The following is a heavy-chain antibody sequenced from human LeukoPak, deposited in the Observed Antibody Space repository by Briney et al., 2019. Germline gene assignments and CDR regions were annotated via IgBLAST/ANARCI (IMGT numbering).Heavy chain of an antibody. CDR2: INHSGST. D-gene: IGHD6-13*01. Sequence: SETLSLTCTVSGGSVSSGSYYWSWIRQPPGKGLEWIGEINHSGSTNYNPSLKSRVTISVDTSKNQFSLKLSSVTAADTAVYYCARGSSWYFGYFDYWGQGTLVTVSS. J-gene: IGHJ4*02. CDR3: ARGSSWYFGYFDY. CDR1: GGSVSSGSYY. V-gene: IGHV4-39*07.